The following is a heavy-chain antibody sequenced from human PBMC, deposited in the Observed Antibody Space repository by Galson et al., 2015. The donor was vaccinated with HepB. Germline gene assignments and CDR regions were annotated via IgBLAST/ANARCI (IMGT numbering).Heavy chain of an antibody. D-gene: IGHD3-16*01. J-gene: IGHJ4*02. CDR3: ARALGNGLFDS. CDR2: IYYSGNT. Sequence: QVQLQESGPGLVKPSETLSLTCTVSGGSISSYYWGWIRQPPGKGLEWIGHIYYSGNTYYNSSLKSRVTISIDMSKNQFSLKLNSMTAADTAVYYSARALGNGLFDSWGQGTLATVSS. V-gene: IGHV4-59*01. CDR1: GGSISSYY.